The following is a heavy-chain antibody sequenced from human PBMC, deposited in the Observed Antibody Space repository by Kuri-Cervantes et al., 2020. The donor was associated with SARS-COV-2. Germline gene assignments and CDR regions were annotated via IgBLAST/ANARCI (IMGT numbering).Heavy chain of an antibody. CDR3: ARAGITGTTFYFDY. J-gene: IGHJ4*02. CDR1: GFTFSSYG. V-gene: IGHV3-74*01. CDR2: INSDGSST. D-gene: IGHD1-7*01. Sequence: GGSLRLSCAASGFTFSSYGMHWVRQAPGKGLVWVSRINSDGSSTSYADSVKGRFTISRDNAKNTLYLQMNSLRAEDTAVYYCARAGITGTTFYFDYWGQGTLVTVSS.